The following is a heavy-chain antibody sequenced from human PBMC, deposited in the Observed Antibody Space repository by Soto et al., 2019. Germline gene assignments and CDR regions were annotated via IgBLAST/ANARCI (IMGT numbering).Heavy chain of an antibody. J-gene: IGHJ4*02. V-gene: IGHV3-23*01. D-gene: IGHD2-15*01. CDR1: GFTFSSYA. CDR3: AERRGAGGHFDY. CDR2: VSIGGST. Sequence: QPGGSLRLSCAASGFTFSSYAMGWVRQGPGKGLEWVAVVSIGGSTHYADSVRGRFTISRDNSKNTLSLQMNSLTAEDTAVYFCAERRGAGGHFDYWGQGALVTVSS.